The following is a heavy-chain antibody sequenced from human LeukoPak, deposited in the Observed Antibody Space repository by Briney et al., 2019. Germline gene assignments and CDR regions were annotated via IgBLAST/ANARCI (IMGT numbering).Heavy chain of an antibody. CDR2: INPNSGGT. D-gene: IGHD5-12*01. Sequence: ASVKVSCKASGYIFIGYYMHWVRQAPGQGLEWMGWINPNSGGTNYAQKFQGRVTMTRDTSISTAYMELSRLRSDDTAVYYCARAYVIVATIPGYWGQGTLVSVSS. V-gene: IGHV1-2*02. CDR1: GYIFIGYY. CDR3: ARAYVIVATIPGY. J-gene: IGHJ4*02.